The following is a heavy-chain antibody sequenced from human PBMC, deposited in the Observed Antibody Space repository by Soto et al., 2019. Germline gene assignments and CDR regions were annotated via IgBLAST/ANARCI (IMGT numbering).Heavy chain of an antibody. D-gene: IGHD6-19*01. Sequence: QVQLQESGPGLVEPSGTLSPPSAVSGGPVGSLTGWGWVGQPPGKGLGWIGEIYHSGSTYYNPSLKSRVTISVDKSKNQFSLRLSSVTAADTAVYFCARDRAVSARGSFDYWGQGTLVTVSS. CDR2: IYHSGST. V-gene: IGHV4-4*02. CDR3: ARDRAVSARGSFDY. J-gene: IGHJ4*02. CDR1: GGPVGSLTG.